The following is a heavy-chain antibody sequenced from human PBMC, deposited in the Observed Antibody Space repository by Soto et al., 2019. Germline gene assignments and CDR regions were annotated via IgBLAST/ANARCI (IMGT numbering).Heavy chain of an antibody. CDR3: ARGLGLAIGC. CDR2: IIPILGIA. CDR1: GYTFTNFG. V-gene: IGHV1-69*04. D-gene: IGHD3-16*01. J-gene: IGHJ4*02. Sequence: SVKVSCKASGYTFTNFGISWVRQAPGQGLEWMGRIIPILGIANYAQKFQGRVTITADKSTSTAYMELSSLRSEDTAVYYCARGLGLAIGCWGQGTLVTVSS.